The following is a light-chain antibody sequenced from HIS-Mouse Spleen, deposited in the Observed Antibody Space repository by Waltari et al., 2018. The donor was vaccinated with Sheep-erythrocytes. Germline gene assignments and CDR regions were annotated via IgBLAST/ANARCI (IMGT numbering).Light chain of an antibody. CDR1: SRHVGGYNY. V-gene: IGLV2-14*03. J-gene: IGLJ1*01. CDR3: SSYTSSSSYV. Sequence: QSALTQPASVSGSPGQSITISCTGTSRHVGGYNYVSWYQQHPGKAPKLMFYDVSNRPPGVSNRFSGSQSGNTAYLTISGLQAEDEADYYCSSYTSSSSYVFGTGTKVTVL. CDR2: DVS.